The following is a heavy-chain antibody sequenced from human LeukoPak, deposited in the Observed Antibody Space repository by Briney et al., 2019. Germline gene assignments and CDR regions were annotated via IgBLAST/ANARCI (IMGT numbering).Heavy chain of an antibody. CDR3: ARDILGVGVPGGFDY. CDR1: GFTFSSYS. V-gene: IGHV3-48*01. Sequence: GGSPRLSCAASGFTFSSYSMNWVRQAPGKGLEWVSYISSSSSTIYYADSVKGRFTISRDNAKNSLYLQMNSLRAEDTAVYYCARDILGVGVPGGFDYWGQGTLVTVPS. CDR2: ISSSSSTI. D-gene: IGHD3-16*01. J-gene: IGHJ4*02.